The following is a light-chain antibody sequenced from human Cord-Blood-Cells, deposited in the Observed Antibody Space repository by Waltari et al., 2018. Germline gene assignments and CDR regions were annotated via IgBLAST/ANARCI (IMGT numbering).Light chain of an antibody. Sequence: DVVMTQSPLSLPVTLGQPASISCRSSQSLVYSDGNTDLNWFQQRPGDTPRSLIYKVYTRDSGFPDRFSGRGSGTDFTLKISRVEAEDVGVYYCMQGTHWPPTFGQGTKVEIK. J-gene: IGKJ1*01. CDR3: MQGTHWPPT. V-gene: IGKV2-30*01. CDR2: KVY. CDR1: QSLVYSDGNTD.